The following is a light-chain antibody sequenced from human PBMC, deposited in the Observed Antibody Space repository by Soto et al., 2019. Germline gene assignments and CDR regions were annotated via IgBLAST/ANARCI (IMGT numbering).Light chain of an antibody. J-gene: IGLJ2*01. CDR2: DDT. CDR3: QVWHIGSYRF. V-gene: IGLV3-21*02. Sequence: SYELTQPPSVSVAPGQTATISCGGNNVGSKVVHWYQQKPGQAPVLVVYDDTYRPSGIPERFSGSNSGNTATLTISRVEAGDEADYYCQVWHIGSYRFFGGGTKLTVL. CDR1: NVGSKV.